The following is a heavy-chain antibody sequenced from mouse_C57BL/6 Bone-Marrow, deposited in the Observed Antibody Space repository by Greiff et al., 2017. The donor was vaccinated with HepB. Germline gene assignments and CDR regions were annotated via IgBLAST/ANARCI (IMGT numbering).Heavy chain of an antibody. CDR1: GYTFTSYW. CDR2: IDPSDSYT. D-gene: IGHD2-1*01. J-gene: IGHJ2*01. V-gene: IGHV1-69*01. CDR3: ARYYGTYFDY. Sequence: QVQLQQPGAELVMPGASVKLSCKASGYTFTSYWMHWVKQRPGQGLEWIGEIDPSDSYTNYNQKVKGKSPLTVDKSSSTAYMQLSSLTSEDSAVYYCARYYGTYFDYWGQGTTLTVSS.